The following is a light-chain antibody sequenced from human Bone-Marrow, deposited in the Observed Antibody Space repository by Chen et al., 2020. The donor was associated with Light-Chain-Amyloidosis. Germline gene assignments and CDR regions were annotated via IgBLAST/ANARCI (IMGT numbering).Light chain of an antibody. J-gene: IGLJ3*02. V-gene: IGLV3-21*02. CDR2: DDS. CDR1: NIGSTS. Sequence: SYVLTQPSSVSVAPGQTATIACGGNNIGSTSVHWYQQTPGQAPLLVVYDDSDRPSGIPERLAGAKSRPTATLTVSRVEAGDEADYGWQVWDRSRDRPVFGGGTKRTVL. CDR3: QVWDRSRDRPV.